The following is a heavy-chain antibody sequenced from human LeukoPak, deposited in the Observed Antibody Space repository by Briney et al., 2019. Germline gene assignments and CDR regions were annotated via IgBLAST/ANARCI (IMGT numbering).Heavy chain of an antibody. J-gene: IGHJ3*02. V-gene: IGHV4-39*07. Sequence: PSETLSLTCTVSGGSISRSSYYWGWIRQPPGKGLEWIGSIYYSGSTYYNPSLKSRVTIPVDTSKNQFSLKLSSVTAADTAVYYCARDPSGSYLDAFDIWGQGTMVTVS. CDR2: IYYSGST. D-gene: IGHD1-26*01. CDR3: ARDPSGSYLDAFDI. CDR1: GGSISRSSYY.